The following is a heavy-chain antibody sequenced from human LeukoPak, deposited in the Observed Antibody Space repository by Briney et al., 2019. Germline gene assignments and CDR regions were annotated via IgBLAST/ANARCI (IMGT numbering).Heavy chain of an antibody. V-gene: IGHV1-18*01. D-gene: IGHD4-17*01. J-gene: IGHJ4*02. CDR1: GYTFNSYG. CDR3: ARTTYGYFDY. CDR2: ISAYNGNT. Sequence: ASVKVSCKASGYTFNSYGVSWVRQAPGQGLEWMGWISAYNGNTNYAQRFQGRFTMTTETSTTTVNMELGSLTSDDTAVYYCARTTYGYFDYWGQGTLVTVSS.